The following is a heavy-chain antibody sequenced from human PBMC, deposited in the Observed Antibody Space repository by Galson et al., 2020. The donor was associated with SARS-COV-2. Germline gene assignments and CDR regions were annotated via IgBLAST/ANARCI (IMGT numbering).Heavy chain of an antibody. D-gene: IGHD1-26*01. CDR3: ARDRAHEGGMDV. V-gene: IGHV3-33*01. Sequence: GGSLRLSCAASGFTFSSYGMHWVRQAPGKGLEWVAVIWYDGSNKYYADSVKGRFTISRDNSKNTLYVQMNSLRAEDTAVYYCARDRAHEGGMDVWGQGTTVTVSS. J-gene: IGHJ6*02. CDR1: GFTFSSYG. CDR2: IWYDGSNK.